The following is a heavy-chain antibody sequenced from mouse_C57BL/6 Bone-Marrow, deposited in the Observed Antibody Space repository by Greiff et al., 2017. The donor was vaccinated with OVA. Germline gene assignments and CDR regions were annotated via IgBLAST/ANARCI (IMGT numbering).Heavy chain of an antibody. J-gene: IGHJ2*01. D-gene: IGHD1-1*01. CDR2: IYPRSGNP. V-gene: IGHV1-81*01. CDR1: GYTFTSYG. CDR3: AREVYSTTVVDYLDY. Sequence: QVQLKESGAELARPGASVKLSCKASGYTFTSYGISWVKQRTGQGLEWIGEIYPRSGNPYYNEKFKGKATLTADKSSSTAYMELRSLTSEDSAVYCCAREVYSTTVVDYLDYWGQGTTLTVSS.